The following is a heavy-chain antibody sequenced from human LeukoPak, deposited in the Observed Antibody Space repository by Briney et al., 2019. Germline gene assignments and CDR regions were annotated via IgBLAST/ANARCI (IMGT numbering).Heavy chain of an antibody. Sequence: PSETLSLTCAVYGGSFSGDYWNWIRQPPGKELEWIGEINHSGSTNSNPSLKSRVTISVDRSKNQFSLKLSSVTAADTAVYYCARRPRYSSGWYYFDSWGQGTLVTVSS. D-gene: IGHD6-19*01. J-gene: IGHJ4*02. CDR2: INHSGST. V-gene: IGHV4-34*01. CDR1: GGSFSGDY. CDR3: ARRPRYSSGWYYFDS.